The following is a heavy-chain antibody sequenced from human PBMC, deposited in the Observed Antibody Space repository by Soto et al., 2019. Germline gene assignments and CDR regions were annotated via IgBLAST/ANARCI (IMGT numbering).Heavy chain of an antibody. V-gene: IGHV5-51*01. CDR2: IYPGDFDT. D-gene: IGHD3-3*01. CDR1: GYSFTSNW. J-gene: IGHJ4*02. Sequence: LGESLKISCKTSGYSFTSNWIGWVRQMPGKGLEWMGIIYPGDFDTRYSPSFQGQVSISADKSISTAYLQWSSLKASDTAMYYCARLARTILGTITLSPSGYFDNWGQGTLVTVSS. CDR3: ARLARTILGTITLSPSGYFDN.